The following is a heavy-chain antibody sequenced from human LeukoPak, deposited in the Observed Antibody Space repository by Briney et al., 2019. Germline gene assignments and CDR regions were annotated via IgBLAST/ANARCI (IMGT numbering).Heavy chain of an antibody. Sequence: PGGSLRLSCAASGFTFSSYGMHWVRQTPGKGLEWVAFIRYDGSNKYYADSVKGRFTISRDNSKNTLYLQMNSLRAEDTAVYYCAKDHGNSSGWPYYLDYWGQGTLVTVSS. J-gene: IGHJ4*02. CDR2: IRYDGSNK. D-gene: IGHD6-19*01. CDR3: AKDHGNSSGWPYYLDY. CDR1: GFTFSSYG. V-gene: IGHV3-30*02.